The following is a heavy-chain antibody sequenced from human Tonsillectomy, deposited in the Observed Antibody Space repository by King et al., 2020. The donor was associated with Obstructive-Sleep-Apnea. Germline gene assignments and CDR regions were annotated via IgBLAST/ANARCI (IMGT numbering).Heavy chain of an antibody. J-gene: IGHJ6*02. CDR2: ISYDGSNR. V-gene: IGHV3-30*04. CDR1: GFTFSIYA. D-gene: IGHD1-26*01. CDR3: ARDSVGATYYYYYGMDV. Sequence: QLVQSGGGVVQPGRSLRLSCAASGFTFSIYAMHWVRQAPGKGLEWVAVISYDGSNRYHSDSVKGRFTISRDNSKNTLYLQMNSLRADDTAVYYCARDSVGATYYYYYGMDVWGQGTTVTVSS.